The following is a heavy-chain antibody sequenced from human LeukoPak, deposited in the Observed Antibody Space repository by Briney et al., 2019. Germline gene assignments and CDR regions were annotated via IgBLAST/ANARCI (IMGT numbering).Heavy chain of an antibody. CDR2: ITGSGGST. D-gene: IGHD6-13*01. V-gene: IGHV3-23*01. CDR3: AKDAFGSGSTWYDF. J-gene: IGHJ4*02. CDR1: GFTFSSYA. Sequence: GGSLRLSCAASGFTFSSYAMSWVRQAPGKGPEWVSSITGSGGSTYYADSVKGRFTISTDNSKNTLYLQMNSLRAEDTAVYYCAKDAFGSGSTWYDFWGQGTLVTVSS.